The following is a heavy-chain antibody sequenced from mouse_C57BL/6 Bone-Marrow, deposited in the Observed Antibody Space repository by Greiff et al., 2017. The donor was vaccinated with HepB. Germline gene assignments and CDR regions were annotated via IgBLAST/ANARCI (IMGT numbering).Heavy chain of an antibody. CDR2: IDPENGDT. D-gene: IGHD1-1*01. Sequence: EVQLQQSGAELVRPGASVKLSCTASGFNIKDDYMHWVKQRPEQGLEWIGWIDPENGDTEYASKFQGKATITADTSSNTAYLQRSSLTSEDTAVYYCTPYYYGSSSDYWGQGTTLTVSS. CDR3: TPYYYGSSSDY. V-gene: IGHV14-4*01. CDR1: GFNIKDDY. J-gene: IGHJ2*01.